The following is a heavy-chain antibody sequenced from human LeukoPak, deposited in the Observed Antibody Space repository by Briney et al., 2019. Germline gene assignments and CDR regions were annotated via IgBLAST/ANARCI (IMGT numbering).Heavy chain of an antibody. J-gene: IGHJ5*02. CDR3: ARAPGDYCGGDCYSLWWFDP. V-gene: IGHV1-69*13. D-gene: IGHD2-21*02. CDR2: IIPIFGTA. Sequence: GASVKVSCKASGDTFSSYAISWVRQAPGQGLEWMGGIIPIFGTANYAQKFQGRVTITADESTSTAYMELSSLRSEDTAVYYCARAPGDYCGGDCYSLWWFDPWGQGTLVTVSS. CDR1: GDTFSSYA.